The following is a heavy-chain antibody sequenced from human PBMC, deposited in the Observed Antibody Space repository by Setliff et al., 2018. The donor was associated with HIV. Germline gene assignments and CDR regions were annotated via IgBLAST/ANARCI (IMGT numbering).Heavy chain of an antibody. CDR3: ATYADRESNRFDP. V-gene: IGHV4-59*05. CDR2: IYYSGST. CDR1: GGSIFSYY. Sequence: SETLSLTCSVSGGSIFSYYWSWIRQPPGKGLEWIGSIYYSGSTYYNPSLKSRVTISVDTSKDQFSLKLSSVTAADTAVYYCATYADRESNRFDPWGQGILVTVSS. D-gene: IGHD3-10*01. J-gene: IGHJ5*02.